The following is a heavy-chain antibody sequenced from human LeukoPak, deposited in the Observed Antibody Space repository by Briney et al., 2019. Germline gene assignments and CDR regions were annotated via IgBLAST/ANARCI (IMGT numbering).Heavy chain of an antibody. J-gene: IGHJ4*02. CDR3: AKAAMVRYYFDY. CDR1: GFTFDVYA. CDR2: ISWNSGSI. V-gene: IGHV3-9*01. Sequence: GGSLRLSCAASGFTFDVYAMHWVRQAPGKGLEWVSGISWNSGSIGYADSVKGRFTISRDNAKNSLYLQMNSLRAEDTALYYCAKAAMVRYYFDYWGQGTLVTVSS. D-gene: IGHD3-10*01.